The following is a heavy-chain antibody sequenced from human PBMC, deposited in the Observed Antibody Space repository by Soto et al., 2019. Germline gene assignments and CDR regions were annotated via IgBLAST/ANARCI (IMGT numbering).Heavy chain of an antibody. Sequence: EVQLLESGGGLVQPGGSLRLSCAASGFTFRTSAMSWVRQAPGKGLEWVSAINFSGTSTYYADSVRGRFTIARDHSKNTLCPQMNSLRAGETAVYYCAKEPVWSAVAGSTFDKWCQGTQVTVSS. J-gene: IGHJ4*02. CDR2: INFSGTST. CDR1: GFTFRTSA. V-gene: IGHV3-23*01. D-gene: IGHD6-19*01. CDR3: AKEPVWSAVAGSTFDK.